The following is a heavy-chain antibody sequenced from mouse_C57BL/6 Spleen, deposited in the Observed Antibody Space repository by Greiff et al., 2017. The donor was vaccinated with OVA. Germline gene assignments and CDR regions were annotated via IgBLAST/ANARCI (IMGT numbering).Heavy chain of an antibody. CDR2: IDPETGGT. Sequence: QVQLQQSGAELVRPGASVTLSCKASGYTFTDYEMHWVKQTPVHGLEWIGAIDPETGGTAYNQKFKGKAILTADKSSSTAYMELRSLTSEDSAVYYCTSYVNVYAMDYWGQGTSVTVSS. CDR1: GYTFTDYE. CDR3: TSYVNVYAMDY. D-gene: IGHD2-1*01. V-gene: IGHV1-15*01. J-gene: IGHJ4*01.